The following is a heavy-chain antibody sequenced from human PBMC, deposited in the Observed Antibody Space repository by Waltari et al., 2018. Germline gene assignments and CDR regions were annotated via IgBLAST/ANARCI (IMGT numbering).Heavy chain of an antibody. CDR3: ARRGTAIAAANDY. D-gene: IGHD6-13*01. CDR1: GYSFTGYG. J-gene: IGHJ4*02. Sequence: QVQLVQSGVEVKKPGASVTVSCKASGYSFTGYGISWVRQAPGRGLEWMGWITPYNGNTDYAQNLQGRVTMTTDTSTTTAYMELRSLRSDDTAVYFCARRGTAIAAANDYWGQGTLVTVSS. V-gene: IGHV1-18*01. CDR2: ITPYNGNT.